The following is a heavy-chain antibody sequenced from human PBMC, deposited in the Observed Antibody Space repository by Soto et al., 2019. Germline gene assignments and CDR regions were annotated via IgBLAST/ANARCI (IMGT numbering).Heavy chain of an antibody. CDR2: IYYSGST. V-gene: IGHV4-59*01. Sequence: SETLSLTCTVSGGSISSYYWSWIRQPPGKGLEWIGYIYYSGSTNYNPSLKSRVTISVDTSKNQFSLKLSSVTAADTAVYYCAREQHIVVVTASWFDPWGQGTLVTVSS. J-gene: IGHJ5*02. D-gene: IGHD2-21*02. CDR1: GGSISSYY. CDR3: AREQHIVVVTASWFDP.